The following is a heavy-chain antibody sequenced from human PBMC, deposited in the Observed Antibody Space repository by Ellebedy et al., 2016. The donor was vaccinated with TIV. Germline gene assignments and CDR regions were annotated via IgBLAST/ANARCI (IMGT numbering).Heavy chain of an antibody. V-gene: IGHV3-23*01. Sequence: GESLKISXTASGFNFSDYAMTWVRQAPGKGLEWVSTISNSGSNTYYTDSVKGRFTLSQDNSKNTVYLQMNSLRPEDTAVYHCAKNILRFLGGGGYNRFDPWGQGILVTVSS. CDR2: ISNSGSNT. D-gene: IGHD3-3*01. CDR1: GFNFSDYA. J-gene: IGHJ5*02. CDR3: AKNILRFLGGGGYNRFDP.